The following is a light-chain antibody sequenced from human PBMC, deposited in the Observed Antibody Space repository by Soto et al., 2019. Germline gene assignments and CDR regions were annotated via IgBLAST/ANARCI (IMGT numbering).Light chain of an antibody. CDR3: HQTYTAPRT. Sequence: DIQMTQSPSSLYASVGDRVTITCRASQSITIYLNWYQQQPGKATRLLIYGASTLQTGVPSRFSGSGSMTDFNLTISDLQPEDFAPYYCHQTYTAPRTFGQGTKVDI. J-gene: IGKJ1*01. CDR2: GAS. V-gene: IGKV1-39*01. CDR1: QSITIY.